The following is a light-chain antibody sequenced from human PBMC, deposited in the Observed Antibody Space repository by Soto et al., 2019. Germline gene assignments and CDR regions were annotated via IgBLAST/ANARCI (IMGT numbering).Light chain of an antibody. Sequence: EIVLTQSPATLSLSPGERATLSCRASQSVSSYLVWYQQKRGQAPRLLIYDAFYRATGIPAKFSGSGSGTDFTLTISSLEPEDFAIYYCQQRSSWPPTFGGGTKVEIK. V-gene: IGKV3-11*01. J-gene: IGKJ4*01. CDR1: QSVSSY. CDR3: QQRSSWPPT. CDR2: DAF.